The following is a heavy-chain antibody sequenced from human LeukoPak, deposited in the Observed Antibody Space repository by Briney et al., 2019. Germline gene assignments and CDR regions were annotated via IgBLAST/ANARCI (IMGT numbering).Heavy chain of an antibody. CDR1: GGSISSYY. Sequence: SETLSLTCTVSGGSISSYYWSWIRQPPGKGLEWIGYIYHSGSTYYNPSLKSRVTISVDRSKNQFSLKLSSVTAADTAVYYCARYDYGDQNFDYWGQGTLVTVSS. V-gene: IGHV4-59*12. CDR3: ARYDYGDQNFDY. CDR2: IYHSGST. D-gene: IGHD4-17*01. J-gene: IGHJ4*02.